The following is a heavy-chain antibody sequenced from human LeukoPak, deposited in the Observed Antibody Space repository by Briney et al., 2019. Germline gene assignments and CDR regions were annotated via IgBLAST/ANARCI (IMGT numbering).Heavy chain of an antibody. CDR2: ISGSGGST. Sequence: GGSLRLSCAASGFTFSNYAMSWVRQAPGKGLEWVSAISGSGGSTYYADSVKGRFTISRDNSKNTLYLQMNSLRAEDTAVYYCAKDIAAAGVNWFDPWGQGTLVTVSS. D-gene: IGHD6-13*01. V-gene: IGHV3-23*01. CDR1: GFTFSNYA. CDR3: AKDIAAAGVNWFDP. J-gene: IGHJ5*02.